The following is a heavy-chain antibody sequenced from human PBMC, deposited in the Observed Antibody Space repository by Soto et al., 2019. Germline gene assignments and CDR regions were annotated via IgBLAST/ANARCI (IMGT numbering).Heavy chain of an antibody. CDR3: ATTGIAVAGPYSDY. V-gene: IGHV1-2*04. CDR1: GYTFTGYY. D-gene: IGHD6-19*01. J-gene: IGHJ4*02. CDR2: INPNSGGT. Sequence: ASVKVSCKASGYTFTGYYMHWVRQAPGQGLEWMGWINPNSGGTNYAQKFQGWVTMTRDTSISTAYMELSRLRSDDTAVYYCATTGIAVAGPYSDYWGQGTLVTVSS.